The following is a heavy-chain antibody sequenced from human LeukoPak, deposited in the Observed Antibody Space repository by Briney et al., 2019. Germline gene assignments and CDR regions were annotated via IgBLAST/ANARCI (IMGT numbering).Heavy chain of an antibody. CDR2: ISGYNGKT. V-gene: IGHV1-18*04. CDR1: GNTFTADF. D-gene: IGHD6-13*01. J-gene: IGHJ4*02. Sequence: ASVKVSFKASGNTFTADFLHWVRQAPGQGLEWMGCISGYNGKTNYAQKLQGRVTMTTDTSTSTAYMELRSLRSGDTAVYYCARDTGIAVAGTGDFDYWGQGTLVTVSS. CDR3: ARDTGIAVAGTGDFDY.